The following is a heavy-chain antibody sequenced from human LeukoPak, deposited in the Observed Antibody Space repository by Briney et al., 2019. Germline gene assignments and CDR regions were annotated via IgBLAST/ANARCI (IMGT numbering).Heavy chain of an antibody. Sequence: ASVKVSCKASGYTFTGYYMHWVRQAPGQGLEWMGWINPNSGGTNYAQKFQGRVTMTRDTSISTAYMELSRLRSDDTAVYYCARDRQELRNSNTVMSYWGQGTLVTVSS. CDR3: ARDRQELRNSNTVMSY. CDR1: GYTFTGYY. D-gene: IGHD1-7*01. CDR2: INPNSGGT. V-gene: IGHV1-2*02. J-gene: IGHJ4*02.